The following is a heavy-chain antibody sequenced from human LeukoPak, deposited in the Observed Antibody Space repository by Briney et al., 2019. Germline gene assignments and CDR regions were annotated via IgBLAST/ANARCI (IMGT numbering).Heavy chain of an antibody. CDR1: GFTLSTYA. Sequence: PGGSLRLSCAASGFTLSTYAMSWVRQAPGKGLEWVSGISDSGGTTYYADSVKGRFTISRGNSKNTLYLQMNSLRAEDTAVYYCAKHSYRVDSFTDYWGQGTLVTVSS. CDR3: AKHSYRVDSFTDY. D-gene: IGHD5-12*01. CDR2: ISDSGGTT. V-gene: IGHV3-23*01. J-gene: IGHJ4*02.